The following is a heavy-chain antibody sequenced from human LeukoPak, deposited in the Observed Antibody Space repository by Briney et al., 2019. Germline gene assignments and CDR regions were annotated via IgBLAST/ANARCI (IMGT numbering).Heavy chain of an antibody. J-gene: IGHJ4*02. CDR3: ARTGHGSGSTKVDY. D-gene: IGHD3-10*01. Sequence: KAGGSLRLSCAASGFTFSSYSMNWVRQAPGKGLEWVSSISSSSSYIYYADSVKGRFTISRDNAKNSLYLQMNSLRAEDTAVYYCARTGHGSGSTKVDYWGQGTLVTVSS. CDR2: ISSSSSYI. V-gene: IGHV3-21*01. CDR1: GFTFSSYS.